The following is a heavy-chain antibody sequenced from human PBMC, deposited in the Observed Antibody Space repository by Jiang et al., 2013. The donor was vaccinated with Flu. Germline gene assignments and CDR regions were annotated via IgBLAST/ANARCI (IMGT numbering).Heavy chain of an antibody. Sequence: SGAEVKKSGASLKVSCKASGYTFTGYYIHWVRQAPGQGLEWMGSINPNSGGTDYAPKFRGRVTVTRDTSVSTAYMQLTSLTSDDTAVYYCAREAHDIGRHLYYFDYWGQGTLVTVSS. V-gene: IGHV1-2*02. CDR3: AREAHDIGRHLYYFDY. D-gene: IGHD1-26*01. J-gene: IGHJ4*02. CDR1: GYTFTGYY. CDR2: INPNSGGT.